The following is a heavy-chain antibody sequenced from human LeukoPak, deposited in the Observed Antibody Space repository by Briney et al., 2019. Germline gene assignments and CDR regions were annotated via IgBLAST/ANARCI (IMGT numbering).Heavy chain of an antibody. CDR3: ARDRDGYNLGSFDF. J-gene: IGHJ4*02. CDR2: VYNSGTT. Sequence: SETLSLTCTVSGGSITSSRYYWAWIRQPPGKGLEWIGTVYNSGTTYYNPSLQNRLTISVDTSKNQFSLDLTSLIAADTAVYYCARDRDGYNLGSFDFWGQGTLVTVSS. V-gene: IGHV4-39*07. D-gene: IGHD5-24*01. CDR1: GGSITSSRYY.